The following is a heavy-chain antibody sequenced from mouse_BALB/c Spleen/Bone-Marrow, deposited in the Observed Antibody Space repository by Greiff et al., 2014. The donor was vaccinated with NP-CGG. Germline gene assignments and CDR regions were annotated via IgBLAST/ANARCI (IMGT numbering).Heavy chain of an antibody. V-gene: IGHV1-4*01. CDR3: ARESYGNWFAY. J-gene: IGHJ3*01. CDR1: GYTLTSYT. CDR2: INPSSGYT. Sequence: QVQLQQPGAELARPGASVKMSCKASGYTLTSYTMHWVKQRPGQGLEWIGYINPSSGYTNYNQKFKDKATLTADKSSSTAYMQLSSLTSEDSAVYYCARESYGNWFAYWGQGTLVTVSA. D-gene: IGHD2-1*01.